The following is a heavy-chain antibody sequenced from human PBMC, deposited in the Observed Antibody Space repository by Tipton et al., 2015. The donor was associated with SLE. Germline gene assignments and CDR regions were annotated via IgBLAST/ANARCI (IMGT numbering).Heavy chain of an antibody. D-gene: IGHD5-12*01. CDR1: GFTFSSYW. CDR3: TKDIMWRGLVAPDDAFDI. Sequence: SLRLSCAASGFTFSSYWMHWVRQAPGKGLVWVSRIFSDGSRTTYADSVQGRFTISRDNAKNTLYLLLNSLRAEDTALYYCTKDIMWRGLVAPDDAFDIWGQGTMVTVSS. CDR2: IFSDGSRT. J-gene: IGHJ3*02. V-gene: IGHV3-74*01.